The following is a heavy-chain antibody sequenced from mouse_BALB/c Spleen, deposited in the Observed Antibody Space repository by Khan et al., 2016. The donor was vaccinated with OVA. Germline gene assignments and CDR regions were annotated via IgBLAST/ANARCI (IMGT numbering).Heavy chain of an antibody. Sequence: VKLQESGGEVVRPGTSVKISCKASGYTFTNYWLGWVRQRPGHGLEWIGDIYPGGYFTNYNEKFKDKATLTVDTSSTTANMQLSSLTSEDSAVYFCARWATWYFDVWGAGTTVTVSS. D-gene: IGHD3-1*01. CDR1: GYTFTNYW. CDR3: ARWATWYFDV. V-gene: IGHV1-63*02. J-gene: IGHJ1*01. CDR2: IYPGGYFT.